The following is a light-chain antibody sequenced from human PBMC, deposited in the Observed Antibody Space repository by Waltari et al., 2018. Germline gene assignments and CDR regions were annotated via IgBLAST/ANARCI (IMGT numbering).Light chain of an antibody. V-gene: IGKV4-1*01. J-gene: IGKJ1*01. CDR3: QQYYSTPWT. CDR1: QNVLYSSNNKNY. Sequence: DIVMTQSPDSLAVSLGERATINCKSSQNVLYSSNNKNYLAWFQQKPGQPPKLLIYWASTRESGVPDRFSGSGSGTDFTLTISSLQAEHVAVYYCQQYYSTPWTFGQGTKVEIK. CDR2: WAS.